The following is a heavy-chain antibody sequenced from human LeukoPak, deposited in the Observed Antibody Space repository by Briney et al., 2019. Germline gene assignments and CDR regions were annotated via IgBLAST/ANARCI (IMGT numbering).Heavy chain of an antibody. Sequence: PGGSLRLSCAASGFTFSNYLMSWVRQAPGKGLEWVASIDQYGRAKYYVDSVRGRFTFSRDNTKNSLHLQMNSLRAEDTAVYYCARADSYGSILDYWGQGTRVIDSS. D-gene: IGHD5-18*01. J-gene: IGHJ4*02. CDR1: GFTFSNYL. CDR3: ARADSYGSILDY. CDR2: IDQYGRAK. V-gene: IGHV3-7*04.